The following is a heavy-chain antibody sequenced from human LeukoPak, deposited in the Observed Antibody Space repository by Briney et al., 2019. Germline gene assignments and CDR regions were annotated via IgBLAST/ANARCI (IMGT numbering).Heavy chain of an antibody. CDR3: ARDESLVRGAAFDY. D-gene: IGHD3-10*01. J-gene: IGHJ4*02. Sequence: GGSLRLSCAVSGFTFSIYTMNWVRQAPGKGLEWVSYISSSSNYINYADSVKGRFTISRDNAKNSLYLQMNSLRAEDTAVYYCARDESLVRGAAFDYWGQGTLVTVSS. CDR2: ISSSSNYI. CDR1: GFTFSIYT. V-gene: IGHV3-21*01.